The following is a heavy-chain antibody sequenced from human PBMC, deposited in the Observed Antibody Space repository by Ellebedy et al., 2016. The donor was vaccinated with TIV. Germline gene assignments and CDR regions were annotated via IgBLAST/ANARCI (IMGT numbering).Heavy chain of an antibody. CDR3: ARILTDSSGRFGMDV. V-gene: IGHV4-34*01. J-gene: IGHJ6*02. CDR1: DGSLRGYF. CDR2: INYDGGN. Sequence: SETLSLTXAVHDGSLRGYFFSWIRQPPGKGLEWIGQINYDGGNNYNPSLRSRVSISLDTSNYQVSLKVTSVTVADTAVYYCARILTDSSGRFGMDVWGPGTTVTVSS. D-gene: IGHD6-19*01.